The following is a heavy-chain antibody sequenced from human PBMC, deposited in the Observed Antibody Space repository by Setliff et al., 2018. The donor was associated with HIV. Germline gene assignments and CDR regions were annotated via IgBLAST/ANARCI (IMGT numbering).Heavy chain of an antibody. V-gene: IGHV3-30*02. CDR2: IRYDGSDN. Sequence: VGSLRLSCAASGFTFSNYGMHWVRQAPGKGQEWVIFIRYDGSDNYYIDSVKGRFTISRDNSKNTLYLQMNSLRDEDTAVYYCAKDVGGGSGHYPLYMDVWGKGTTVTVSS. D-gene: IGHD3-3*01. CDR1: GFTFSNYG. CDR3: AKDVGGGSGHYPLYMDV. J-gene: IGHJ6*03.